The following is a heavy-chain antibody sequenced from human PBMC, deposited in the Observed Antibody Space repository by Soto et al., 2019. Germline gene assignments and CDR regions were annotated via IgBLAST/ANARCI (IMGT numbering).Heavy chain of an antibody. CDR3: ARAVDTAMVPGYYYYYMDV. J-gene: IGHJ6*03. Sequence: PSETLSLTCTVSSGSIRSSNWWSWVRQPPGKGLEWIGEIYHSGSTNYNPSLKSRVTISVDKSKNQFSLKLSSVTAADTAVYYCARAVDTAMVPGYYYYYMDVWGKGTTVTVSS. CDR2: IYHSGST. CDR1: SGSIRSSNW. D-gene: IGHD5-18*01. V-gene: IGHV4-4*02.